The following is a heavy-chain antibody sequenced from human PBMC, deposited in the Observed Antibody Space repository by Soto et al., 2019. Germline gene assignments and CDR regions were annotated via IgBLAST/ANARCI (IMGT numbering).Heavy chain of an antibody. CDR1: GDSVSSNSAA. Sequence: QSQTLSLTCAISGDSVSSNSAAWNWIRQSPSRGLEWLGRTYYRSKWYNDYAVSVKSRITINPDTSKNQFSLQLNSVTPEDTAVYYCAREQQQLVRTSYYYGMDVWGQGTTVTVSS. J-gene: IGHJ6*02. CDR2: TYYRSKWYN. CDR3: AREQQQLVRTSYYYGMDV. D-gene: IGHD6-13*01. V-gene: IGHV6-1*01.